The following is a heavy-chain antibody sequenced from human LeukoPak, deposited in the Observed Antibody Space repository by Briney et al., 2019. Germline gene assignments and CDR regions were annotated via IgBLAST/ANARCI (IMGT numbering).Heavy chain of an antibody. V-gene: IGHV4-38-2*02. CDR3: AREGITGLGYSSSRYFDY. D-gene: IGHD6-6*01. CDR2: IYHSGST. CDR1: GYSISSGYY. Sequence: SETLSLTCTVSGYSISSGYYWGWIRQPPGKGLEWIGSIYHSGSTYYNPSLKSRVTISVDTSKNQFSLKLSSVTAADTAVYYCAREGITGLGYSSSRYFDYWGQGTLVTVSS. J-gene: IGHJ4*02.